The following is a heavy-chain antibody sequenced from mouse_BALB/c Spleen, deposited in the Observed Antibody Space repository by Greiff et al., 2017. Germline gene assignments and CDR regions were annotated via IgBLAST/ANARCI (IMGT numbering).Heavy chain of an antibody. CDR1: GFTFSSYA. Sequence: DVMLVESGGGLVKPGGSLKLSCAASGFTFSSYAMSWVRQTPEKRLEWVASISSGGSTYYPDSVKGRFTISRDNARNILYLQMSSLRSEDTAMYYCARGRGTMITPYYFDYWGQGTTLTVSS. CDR2: ISSGGST. J-gene: IGHJ2*01. CDR3: ARGRGTMITPYYFDY. D-gene: IGHD2-4*01. V-gene: IGHV5-6-5*01.